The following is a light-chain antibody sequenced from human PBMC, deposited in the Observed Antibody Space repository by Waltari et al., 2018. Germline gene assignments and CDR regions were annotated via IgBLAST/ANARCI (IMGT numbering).Light chain of an antibody. V-gene: IGLV1-47*01. Sequence: QSVLTQPPSASGTPGQRVTISCSASGSTTGRPHVYSYQHPPGTAPKPLIYRNDQRPSGVPDRFSGSKSGTSASLAISELRSEDEADYYCVAWDDSLSATVFGGGTKLTVL. CDR3: VAWDDSLSATV. CDR1: GSTTGRPH. J-gene: IGLJ3*02. CDR2: RND.